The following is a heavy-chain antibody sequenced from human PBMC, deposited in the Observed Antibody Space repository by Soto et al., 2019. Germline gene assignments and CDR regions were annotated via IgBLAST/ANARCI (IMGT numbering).Heavy chain of an antibody. J-gene: IGHJ4*02. CDR1: GFTFSSYA. CDR2: ISYDGSNK. CDR3: WRHSNGYYYVLDY. V-gene: IGHV3-30-3*01. D-gene: IGHD3-22*01. Sequence: HPGGSLRLSCAASGFTFSSYAMHWVRQAPGKGLEWVAVISYDGSNKYYADSVKARFTISRDNSKNTLYLQMNSLRAEDTAVYYCWRHSNGYYYVLDYWGQGTLVTVSS.